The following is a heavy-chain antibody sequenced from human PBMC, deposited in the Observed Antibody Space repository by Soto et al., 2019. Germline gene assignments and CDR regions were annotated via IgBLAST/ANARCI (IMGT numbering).Heavy chain of an antibody. CDR3: ASDTYYDFWSGYSVQYYYYGMDV. CDR1: GFTVSSNY. V-gene: IGHV3-53*01. CDR2: IYSGGST. J-gene: IGHJ6*02. D-gene: IGHD3-3*01. Sequence: EVQLVESGGGLIQPGGSLRLSCAASGFTVSSNYMSWVRQAPGKGLEWVSVIYSGGSTYYADSVKGRFTISRDNSKNTLYLQLNSLRAEDTAVYYCASDTYYDFWSGYSVQYYYYGMDVWGQGTTVTVSS.